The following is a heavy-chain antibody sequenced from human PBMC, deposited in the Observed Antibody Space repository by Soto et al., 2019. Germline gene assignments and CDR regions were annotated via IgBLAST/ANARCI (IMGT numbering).Heavy chain of an antibody. D-gene: IGHD6-19*01. CDR1: GGSISSYY. CDR3: ARDSSFEVAGLLDY. CDR2: IYTSGST. V-gene: IGHV4-4*07. J-gene: IGHJ4*02. Sequence: SETLSLTCTVSGGSISSYYWSWIRQPAGKGLEWIGRIYTSGSTNYNPSPKSRVTMSVDTSKNQFSLKLSSVTAADTAVYYCARDSSFEVAGLLDYWGQGTLVTVSS.